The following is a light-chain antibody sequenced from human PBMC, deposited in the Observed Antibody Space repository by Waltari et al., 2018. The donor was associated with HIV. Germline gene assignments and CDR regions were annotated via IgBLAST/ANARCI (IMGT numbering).Light chain of an antibody. CDR3: QAWDSNTGVF. CDR2: QDF. V-gene: IGLV3-1*01. J-gene: IGLJ2*01. Sequence: SYGVTQQPSVPVYPRQTVTITRPGEKLGNKLVCWYQQKPGQSPVLVIYQDFKRPSGIPERFSGSNSGNTATLTISWTQVMDEADYYCQAWDSNTGVFFGGGTKLTVL. CDR1: KLGNKL.